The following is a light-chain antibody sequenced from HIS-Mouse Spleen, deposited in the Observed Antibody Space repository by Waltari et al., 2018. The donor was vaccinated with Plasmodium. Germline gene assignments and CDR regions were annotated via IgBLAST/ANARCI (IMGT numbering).Light chain of an antibody. CDR2: EGS. CDR3: CSYAGSSTWV. V-gene: IGLV2-23*01. Sequence: QSALTQPASVSGSPGQSITISCTGTSSDVGSYNLVSWYQQHPGKAPILMIYEGSKRPSWVSNRFSGSKSGNTASLTISGLQAEDEADYYCCSYAGSSTWVFGGGTKLTVL. CDR1: SSDVGSYNL. J-gene: IGLJ3*02.